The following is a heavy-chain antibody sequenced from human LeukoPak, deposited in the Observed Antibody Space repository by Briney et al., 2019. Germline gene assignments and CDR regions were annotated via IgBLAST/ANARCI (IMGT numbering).Heavy chain of an antibody. D-gene: IGHD6-13*01. J-gene: IGHJ4*02. CDR2: INTSGST. CDR3: AREGYTSSWYSGYYYFDY. CDR1: GGPFSGYF. V-gene: IGHV4-4*07. Sequence: SETLSLTCAVYGGPFSGYFWTWIRQPAGKRLEWIGRINTSGSTNYNPSLKSRVTISVDTSKNQFSLKLSSVTAADTAVFFCAREGYTSSWYSGYYYFDYWGQGTLVTVSS.